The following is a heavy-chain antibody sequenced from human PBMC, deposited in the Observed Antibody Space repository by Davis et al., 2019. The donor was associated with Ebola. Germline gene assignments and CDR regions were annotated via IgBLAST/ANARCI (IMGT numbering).Heavy chain of an antibody. CDR1: GFSLSTSGVG. V-gene: IGHV2-5*02. Sequence: SGPTLVKPTQTLTLTCTFSGFSLSTSGVGVGWIRQPPGKALEWLALIYWDDDKRYSPSLKSRLTITKDTSKNQVVLTMTNMDPVDTATYYCAHSGYHILTGYYNIDYWGQGTLVSVSS. D-gene: IGHD3-9*01. CDR2: IYWDDDK. J-gene: IGHJ4*02. CDR3: AHSGYHILTGYYNIDY.